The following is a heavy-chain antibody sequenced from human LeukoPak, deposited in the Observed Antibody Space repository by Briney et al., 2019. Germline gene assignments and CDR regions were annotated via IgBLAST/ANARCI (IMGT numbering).Heavy chain of an antibody. J-gene: IGHJ6*02. D-gene: IGHD1-26*01. CDR2: IYYSGST. V-gene: IGHV4-30-4*01. Sequence: SQTLSLTCTVSGGSISSGDYYWSWIRQPPGKGLEWIGYIYYSGSTYYNPSLKSRVTISVDTSKNQFSLKLSSVTAADTAVYYCARDSGSGYGMDVWGQGTTVTVSS. CDR1: GGSISSGDYY. CDR3: ARDSGSGYGMDV.